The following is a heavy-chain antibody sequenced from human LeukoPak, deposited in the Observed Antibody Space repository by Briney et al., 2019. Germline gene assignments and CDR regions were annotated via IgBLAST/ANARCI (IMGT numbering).Heavy chain of an antibody. CDR3: ARARGGIGYEYNWFDP. V-gene: IGHV4-30-2*06. Sequence: SQTLSLTCAVSGGSISSGGYSWSWTRQSPGKGVEWIGYIYHSGTTYYNPSLQSRVTISVDRSKNQFSLKLSSVTAADTAVYYCARARGGIGYEYNWFDPWRQGSLVTVSS. D-gene: IGHD5-12*01. CDR2: IYHSGTT. J-gene: IGHJ5*02. CDR1: GGSISSGGYS.